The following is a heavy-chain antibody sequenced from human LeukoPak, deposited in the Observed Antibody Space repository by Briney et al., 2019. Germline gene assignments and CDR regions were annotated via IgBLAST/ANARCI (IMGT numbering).Heavy chain of an antibody. CDR3: ARIRDGYNDAYDI. Sequence: ASVKVSCKASGYTFTKSYIHWVRQAPGQRLEWMGLINPGGDDTNYAQNFQGRVTMTSDTSARTVYMELSSLRSEDTAIYYCARIRDGYNDAYDIWGQGTVVTVPS. CDR1: GYTFTKSY. D-gene: IGHD5-24*01. CDR2: INPGGDDT. V-gene: IGHV1-46*01. J-gene: IGHJ3*02.